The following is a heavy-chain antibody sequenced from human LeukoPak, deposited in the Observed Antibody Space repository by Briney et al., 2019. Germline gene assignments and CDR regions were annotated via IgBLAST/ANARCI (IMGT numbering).Heavy chain of an antibody. CDR1: GGTFSSYT. Sequence: SVKVSCKPSGGTFSSYTISWVRQAPGQGLEWMGRIIPILGIANYAQKFQGRVTITADKSTSTAYMELRSLRSEDTAVYYCARTTTVTREYFQHWGQGTLVTVSS. CDR3: ARTTTVTREYFQH. CDR2: IIPILGIA. V-gene: IGHV1-69*02. J-gene: IGHJ1*01. D-gene: IGHD4-11*01.